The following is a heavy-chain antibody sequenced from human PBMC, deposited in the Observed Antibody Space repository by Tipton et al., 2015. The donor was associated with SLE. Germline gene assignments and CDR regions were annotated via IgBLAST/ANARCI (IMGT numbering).Heavy chain of an antibody. D-gene: IGHD2-2*01. CDR2: TNPNNGNT. CDR1: GYTFTSYD. Sequence: QLVQSGAEVKKPGATVKVSCKASGYTFTSYDINWVRQATGQGLEWMGWTNPNNGNTGYAQTFPGRITMTRDTSISTAYMELSSLRSEDTAVYYCARFADCSSTSCEDGMDVWGQGTTVTVSS. J-gene: IGHJ6*02. V-gene: IGHV1-8*02. CDR3: ARFADCSSTSCEDGMDV.